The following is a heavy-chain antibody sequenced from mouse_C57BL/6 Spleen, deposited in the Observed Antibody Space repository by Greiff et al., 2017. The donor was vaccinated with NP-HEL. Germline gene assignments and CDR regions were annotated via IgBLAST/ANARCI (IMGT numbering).Heavy chain of an antibody. J-gene: IGHJ4*01. CDR2: IYPRSGNT. CDR3: ARWEAYYAMDY. Sequence: VKLLESGAELARPGASVKLSCKASGYTFTSYGISWVKQRTGQGLEWIGEIYPRSGNTYYNEKFKGKATLTADKSSSTAYMELRSLTSEDSAVYFCARWEAYYAMDYWGQGTSVTVSS. CDR1: GYTFTSYG. V-gene: IGHV1-81*01. D-gene: IGHD4-1*01.